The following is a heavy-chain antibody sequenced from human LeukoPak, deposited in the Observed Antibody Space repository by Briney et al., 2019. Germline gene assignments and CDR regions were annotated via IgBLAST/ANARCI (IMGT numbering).Heavy chain of an antibody. CDR1: GGSISSYY. J-gene: IGHJ5*02. V-gene: IGHV4-4*07. CDR3: AREAYCSSTSCQGVFDP. Sequence: SETLSLTCTVSGGSISSYYWSWLRQPAGKGLEWIGRIYTSGSTNYNPSLKSRVTMSVDTSKNQFSLKLSSVTAADTAVYYCAREAYCSSTSCQGVFDPWGQGTLVTVSS. CDR2: IYTSGST. D-gene: IGHD2-2*01.